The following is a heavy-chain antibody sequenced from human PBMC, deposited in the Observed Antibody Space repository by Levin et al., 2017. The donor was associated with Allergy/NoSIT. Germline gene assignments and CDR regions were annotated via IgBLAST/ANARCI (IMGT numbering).Heavy chain of an antibody. CDR1: GFTVTSNY. D-gene: IGHD1-1*01. CDR3: AAVGTGSPSTSRYYFDF. V-gene: IGHV3-53*01. J-gene: IGHJ4*02. Sequence: GGSLRLSCAASGFTVTSNYMSWVRRAPGKGLEWVSIIYTDGNTHYTDSVTGRFTISRDTFKNTLYLQMNSVRLEDTAVYYCAAVGTGSPSTSRYYFDFWGQGTLVTVSS. CDR2: IYTDGNT.